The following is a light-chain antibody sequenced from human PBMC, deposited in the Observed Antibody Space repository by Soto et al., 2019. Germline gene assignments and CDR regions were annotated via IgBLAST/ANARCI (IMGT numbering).Light chain of an antibody. CDR3: PQEFPYPA. Sequence: DIQMTQSPSTLSASVGDSVTITCRASQSVSNWLAWYQQKRGEAPELLIYDASSLKSGVPSRFSGSGSGTEFTLTIRSLQPDDVATYYGPQEFPYPALGQGTTV. V-gene: IGKV1-5*01. CDR1: QSVSNW. J-gene: IGKJ1*01. CDR2: DAS.